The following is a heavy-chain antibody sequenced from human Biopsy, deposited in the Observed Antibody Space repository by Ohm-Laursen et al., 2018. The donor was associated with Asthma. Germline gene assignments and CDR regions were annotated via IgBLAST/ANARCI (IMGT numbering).Heavy chain of an antibody. Sequence: SLRLSCTASGFMFRSFGMHWVRQAPGKGLEWVAIISYDGNHKFYEDPVKGRFTISRDNSKNTLCLQMNSLRTEDTAVYYCAKRRGYSGHDNDYWGQGTLVIVSS. V-gene: IGHV3-30*18. CDR1: GFMFRSFG. J-gene: IGHJ4*02. CDR3: AKRRGYSGHDNDY. CDR2: ISYDGNHK. D-gene: IGHD5-12*01.